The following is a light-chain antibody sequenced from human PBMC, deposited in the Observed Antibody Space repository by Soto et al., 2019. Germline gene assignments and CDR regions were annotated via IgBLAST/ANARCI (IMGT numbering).Light chain of an antibody. V-gene: IGKV1-39*01. J-gene: IGKJ4*01. CDR3: QKSYSTPLRP. CDR1: QSISSY. Sequence: QMTKSPSSQSECVRTTVKITFRSSQSISSYLNWYQQKPGKAPKLLIYAASSLQSGVPSRFSGSGSGTDFTLTISSLQPEDFATYYSQKSYSTPLRPFGGGTKVDSK. CDR2: AAS.